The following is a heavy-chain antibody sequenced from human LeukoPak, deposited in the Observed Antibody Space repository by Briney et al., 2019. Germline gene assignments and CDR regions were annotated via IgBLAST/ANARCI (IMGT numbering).Heavy chain of an antibody. CDR3: ARVKYYDFWSGYSYWFDP. D-gene: IGHD3-3*01. Sequence: PSETLSLTCAVYGGSFSGYYWSWIRQPPGKGLEWMGEINHSGSTNYNPSLKSRVTISVDTSKNQFSLKLSSVTAADTAVYYCARVKYYDFWSGYSYWFDPWGQGTLVTVSS. CDR2: INHSGST. CDR1: GGSFSGYY. J-gene: IGHJ5*02. V-gene: IGHV4-34*01.